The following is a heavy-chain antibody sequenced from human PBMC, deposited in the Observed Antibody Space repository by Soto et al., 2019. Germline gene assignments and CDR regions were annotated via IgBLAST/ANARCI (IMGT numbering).Heavy chain of an antibody. CDR1: GFIFDGFA. D-gene: IGHD3-3*01. Sequence: EAQLVESGGGLVQPGRSLRLSCAGSGFIFDGFAIHWVRQAPGKGLEWVSGISWNSDSIGYADSVKGRFTISRDNAKNYLYWQMNSLRVEDTALYDRTKVGGLYDFWSGPLHFDLWGQGTLVTVSS. J-gene: IGHJ4*02. V-gene: IGHV3-9*01. CDR3: TKVGGLYDFWSGPLHFDL. CDR2: ISWNSDSI.